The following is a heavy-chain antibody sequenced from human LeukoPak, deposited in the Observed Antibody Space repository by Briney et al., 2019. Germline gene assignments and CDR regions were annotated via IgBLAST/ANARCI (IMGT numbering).Heavy chain of an antibody. V-gene: IGHV3-30-3*01. CDR2: ISDDGSNK. J-gene: IGHJ4*02. Sequence: GGSLRLSCAASGFMFNTYAMHWVRQAPGKGLEWVAAISDDGSNKYYADSAKGRFTISRDNSKITLYLQMNSLRAEDTAVYYCARDQNAIVVVTAIDYWGQGTLVTVSS. CDR3: ARDQNAIVVVTAIDY. D-gene: IGHD2-21*02. CDR1: GFMFNTYA.